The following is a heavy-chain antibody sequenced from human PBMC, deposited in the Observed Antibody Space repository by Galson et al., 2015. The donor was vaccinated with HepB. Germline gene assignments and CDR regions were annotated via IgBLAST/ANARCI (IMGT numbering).Heavy chain of an antibody. D-gene: IGHD2-2*01. Sequence: SLRLSCAASGFTFSSYAMHWVRQAPGKGLEWVAVISCDGSNKYYAGSVKGRFTISRDNSKNTLYLQMNSLRAEDTAVYYCARGGDIVVVPAVILDSWGQGTLVTVSS. V-gene: IGHV3-30-3*01. CDR1: GFTFSSYA. J-gene: IGHJ5*01. CDR3: ARGGDIVVVPAVILDS. CDR2: ISCDGSNK.